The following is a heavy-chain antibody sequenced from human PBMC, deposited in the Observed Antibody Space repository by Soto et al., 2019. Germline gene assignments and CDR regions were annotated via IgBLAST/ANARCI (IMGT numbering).Heavy chain of an antibody. V-gene: IGHV1-69*08. Sequence: QVQLVQSGAEVKKPGSSVKVSCKASGGTLSSYTFSRVRQAPGQGLEGRGRVIPNLGVTNYAKKFPGRLTIVVDTSTSTAYIELTGLRSAATAVYYCARDKGYCSDTSRPDFDYWGQGTLVNVAS. J-gene: IGHJ4*01. CDR1: GGTLSSYT. CDR3: ARDKGYCSDTSRPDFDY. CDR2: VIPNLGVT. D-gene: IGHD2-15*01.